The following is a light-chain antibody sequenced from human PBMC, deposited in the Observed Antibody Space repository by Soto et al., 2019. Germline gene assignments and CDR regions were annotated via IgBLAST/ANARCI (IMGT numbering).Light chain of an antibody. CDR2: DAS. V-gene: IGKV1-33*01. Sequence: DIQITQSPSTLVASVADRVPITCQASQDISDFLNWYQQKPGKAPKVLIYDASKLQTGVPSRFSGRGSGKDFTFTISSLQPDDSGTYYCQQYDDLLITFGQGTRLEIK. CDR1: QDISDF. CDR3: QQYDDLLIT. J-gene: IGKJ5*01.